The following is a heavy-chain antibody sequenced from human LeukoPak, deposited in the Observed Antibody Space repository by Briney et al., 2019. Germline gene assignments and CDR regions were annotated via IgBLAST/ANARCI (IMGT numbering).Heavy chain of an antibody. V-gene: IGHV3-21*01. CDR2: ISSSSSYI. Sequence: GGSLRLSCAASGFTFSSYSMNWVRQAPGKGLEWVSSISSSSSYIYYADSVKGRFTISRDNAKNSLYLHMNSLRAEDTAVYYCARPDPYCSSTSCYIDYWDQGTLVTVSS. CDR1: GFTFSSYS. J-gene: IGHJ4*02. CDR3: ARPDPYCSSTSCYIDY. D-gene: IGHD2-2*02.